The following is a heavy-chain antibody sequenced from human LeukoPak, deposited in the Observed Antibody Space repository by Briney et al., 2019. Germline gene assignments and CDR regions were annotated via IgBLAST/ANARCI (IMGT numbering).Heavy chain of an antibody. D-gene: IGHD1-26*01. CDR2: IHYSGST. Sequence: SETLSLTCAVYGVSFSGYYWAWIRQPPGKGLEWIGEIHYSGSTNYIPSLKSRVIISGDSSRNQFSLQLTSLTAADTAIYYCARGALIVYAFDIWGQGALVTVSS. V-gene: IGHV4-34*01. CDR1: GVSFSGYY. CDR3: ARGALIVYAFDI. J-gene: IGHJ3*02.